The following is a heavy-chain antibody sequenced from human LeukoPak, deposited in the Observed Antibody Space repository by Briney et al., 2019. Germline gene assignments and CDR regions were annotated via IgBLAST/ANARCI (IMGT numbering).Heavy chain of an antibody. Sequence: GGSLRLSCVASGFTFSNYWMHWVRQAPGEGLVWVSRTDSDGSDISYADSVKGRFTMSRDNAKNTLFLQMNSLRVEDTAVYYCTRDRRYGGMDVWGQGTTVTVSS. CDR3: TRDRRYGGMDV. CDR2: TDSDGSDI. V-gene: IGHV3-74*01. J-gene: IGHJ6*02. CDR1: GFTFSNYW. D-gene: IGHD4-17*01.